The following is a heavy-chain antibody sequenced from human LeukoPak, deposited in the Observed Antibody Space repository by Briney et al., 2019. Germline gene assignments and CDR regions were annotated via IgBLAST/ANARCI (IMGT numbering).Heavy chain of an antibody. Sequence: KPSETLSPTCTVSGGSISSYYWSWIRQPPGKGLEWIGYIYYTGSTNYNPSLRSRVTISVDTSKNQFSLELSSVTAADTAVYYCARVGFGNTPHPIDYWGQGTLVTVSS. CDR2: IYYTGST. J-gene: IGHJ4*02. CDR1: GGSISSYY. CDR3: ARVGFGNTPHPIDY. V-gene: IGHV4-59*01. D-gene: IGHD4-23*01.